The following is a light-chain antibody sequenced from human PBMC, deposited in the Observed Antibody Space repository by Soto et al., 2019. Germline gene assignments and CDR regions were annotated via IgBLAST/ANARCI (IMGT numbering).Light chain of an antibody. CDR2: EVT. CDR3: SSYTAINTVT. CDR1: SSDVGGYNY. Sequence: QSALTKPASVSGSPGQSITISCTGTSSDVGGYNYVSWYQQHPGKGPKLMIYEVTNRPSGVSFRFSGSKSGNTASLTISGLQAEDEADYYCSSYTAINTVTFGGGTKLTVL. J-gene: IGLJ2*01. V-gene: IGLV2-14*01.